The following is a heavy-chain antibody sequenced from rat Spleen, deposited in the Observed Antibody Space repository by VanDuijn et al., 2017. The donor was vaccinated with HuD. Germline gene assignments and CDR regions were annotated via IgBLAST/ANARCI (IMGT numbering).Heavy chain of an antibody. J-gene: IGHJ2*01. CDR1: GFTFSNHG. D-gene: IGHD1-12*02. Sequence: EVQLVESGGGLVQPGRSLKLSCAASGFTFSNHGMAWVRQAPTKGLEWVATISHDGSTTYYLDSVKGRFTISRDNAKSTLYLQMDSLRSEDTATYYCTRRGIVLITTDWGQGVMVTVSS. CDR2: ISHDGSTT. CDR3: TRRGIVLITTD. V-gene: IGHV5-29*01.